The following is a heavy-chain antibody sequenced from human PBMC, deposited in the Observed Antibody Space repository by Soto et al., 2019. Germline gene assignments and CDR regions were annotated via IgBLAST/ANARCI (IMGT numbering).Heavy chain of an antibody. CDR3: ARDVYSNYAFFDY. Sequence: EVQLVESGGGLVKPGGSLRLSCAASGFTFSSYSMNWVRQAPGKGLEWVSSISSSSSYIYYADSVKGRFTISRDNAKNSLYLQMNSLRAEDTAVYYCARDVYSNYAFFDYWGQGTLVTVSS. D-gene: IGHD4-4*01. CDR1: GFTFSSYS. CDR2: ISSSSSYI. J-gene: IGHJ4*02. V-gene: IGHV3-21*01.